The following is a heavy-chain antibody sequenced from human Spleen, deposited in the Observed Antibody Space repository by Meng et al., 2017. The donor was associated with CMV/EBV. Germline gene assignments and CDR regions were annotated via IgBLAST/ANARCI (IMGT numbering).Heavy chain of an antibody. D-gene: IGHD6-13*01. J-gene: IGHJ4*02. CDR2: INTNSGGK. CDR3: ARLSSSWYPTFDY. Sequence: YICIEYCRQWVQQTGGREVKGMGWINTNSGGKKEAQKLQGRVIMTSETSISTDYIELSRLRYDDTAVYYCARLSSSWYPTFDYWGQGTLVTVSS. V-gene: IGHV1-2*02. CDR1: YICIEYC.